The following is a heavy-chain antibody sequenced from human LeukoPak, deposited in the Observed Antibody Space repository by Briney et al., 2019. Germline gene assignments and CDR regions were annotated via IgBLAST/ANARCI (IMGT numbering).Heavy chain of an antibody. J-gene: IGHJ4*02. CDR2: ISAYNGNT. CDR1: GYILSELS. CDR3: ARYERRILHY. D-gene: IGHD2/OR15-2a*01. Sequence: ASVRVSCKVSGYILSELSMHWVRQAPGQGLEWMGWISAYNGNTNYAQKLQGRVTMTTDTSTSTAYMELRSLRSDDTAVYYCARYERRILHYWGQGTLVTVSS. V-gene: IGHV1-18*01.